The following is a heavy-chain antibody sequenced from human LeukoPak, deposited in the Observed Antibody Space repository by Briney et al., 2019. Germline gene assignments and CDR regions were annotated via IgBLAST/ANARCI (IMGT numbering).Heavy chain of an antibody. Sequence: PWGSLTLSCAASGFTFSDYAMSWVRQAPGGGLEWVSAISGRGDETFHADSVKGRSATSRDNSKNTLSLQMSSLRVEDSAVYFCAKDTSAWWYHKAYMSVWGTGTMVTVSS. CDR3: AKDTSAWWYHKAYMSV. D-gene: IGHD2-15*01. J-gene: IGHJ6*03. CDR1: GFTFSDYA. CDR2: ISGRGDET. V-gene: IGHV3-23*01.